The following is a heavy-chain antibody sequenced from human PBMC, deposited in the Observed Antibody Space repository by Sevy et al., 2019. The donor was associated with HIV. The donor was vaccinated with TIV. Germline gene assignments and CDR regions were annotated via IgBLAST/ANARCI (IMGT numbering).Heavy chain of an antibody. J-gene: IGHJ4*02. CDR1: GFTFSTYA. Sequence: GGSLRLSCAASGFTFSTYAMTWVRQAPGKGLEWVSVITYSGVNTYYADSVKGRFTISRDNSKNKLSLKMNSLRAEDTAVYYCAKDRVSGTYYTGDLDYWGQGTLVTVSS. D-gene: IGHD3-10*01. V-gene: IGHV3-23*01. CDR3: AKDRVSGTYYTGDLDY. CDR2: ITYSGVNT.